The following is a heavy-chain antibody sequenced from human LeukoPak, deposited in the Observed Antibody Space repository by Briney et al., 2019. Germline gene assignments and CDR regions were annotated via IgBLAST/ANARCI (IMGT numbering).Heavy chain of an antibody. J-gene: IGHJ4*02. V-gene: IGHV1-69*05. CDR3: ATYMLRDNWNVHTFDT. Sequence: ASVKVSCKASGGTFITYTINWVRQAPGQGLEWMGGIIPIFGTANYAQKFQGRITITTDDSTSTAYMELSSLRSEDTAVYYCATYMLRDNWNVHTFDTWGQGTLVTVSS. CDR1: GGTFITYT. CDR2: IIPIFGTA. D-gene: IGHD1-1*01.